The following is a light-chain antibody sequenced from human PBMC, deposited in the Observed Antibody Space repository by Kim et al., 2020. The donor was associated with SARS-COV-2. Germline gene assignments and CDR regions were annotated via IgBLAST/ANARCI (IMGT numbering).Light chain of an antibody. CDR1: VPEIESKC. CDR2: SNN. V-gene: IGLV1-47*02. J-gene: IGLJ1*01. CDR3: AAWDDSLSGYV. Sequence: GTGDTLSYAGTVPEIESKCEYWYQGLPETAPKLLIYSNNQRPSGVPDRVSGSKSGASASLAISGLRSEDEADYYCAAWDDSLSGYVFGTGTKVTVL.